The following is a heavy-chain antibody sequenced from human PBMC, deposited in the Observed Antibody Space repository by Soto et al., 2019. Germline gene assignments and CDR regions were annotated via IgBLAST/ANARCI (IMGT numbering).Heavy chain of an antibody. J-gene: IGHJ4*02. CDR1: GYTFTGYY. D-gene: IGHD2-15*01. V-gene: IGHV1-46*03. CDR3: ARRILPGYYYDY. CDR2: INPSGGST. Sequence: GASVKVSCKASGYTFTGYYMHWVRQAPGQGLEWMGIINPSGGSTSYAQKFQGRVTMTRDTSTSTVYMELSSLRSEDTAVYYCARRILPGYYYDYWGQGTLVTVSS.